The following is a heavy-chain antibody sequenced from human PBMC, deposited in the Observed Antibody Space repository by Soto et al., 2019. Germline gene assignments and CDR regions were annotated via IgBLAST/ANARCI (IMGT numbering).Heavy chain of an antibody. Sequence: GQPMQNSCQGSGYSFADSWIGWVRQVPGRGLEWVGIIYPGYSDIRYRPSFQGRVTISADKSVNTAYLQWSSLRASDTAIYYCARPPGSGTLFANWGQGTPVTVSS. CDR1: GYSFADSW. CDR3: ARPPGSGTLFAN. D-gene: IGHD2-15*01. CDR2: IYPGYSDI. J-gene: IGHJ4*02. V-gene: IGHV5-51*01.